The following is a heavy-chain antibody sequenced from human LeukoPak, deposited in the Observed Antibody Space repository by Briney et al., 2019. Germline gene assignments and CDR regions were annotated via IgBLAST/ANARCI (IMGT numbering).Heavy chain of an antibody. Sequence: GRSLRLSCAASGLTFDDYAMHWVRQAPRKGLEWVSGISWNSGSIGYADSVKGRFTISRDNAKNSLYLQMNSLRVEDTALYYCAKGVSAWTNTAGFDYWGQGTLVTVSS. D-gene: IGHD3/OR15-3a*01. CDR1: GLTFDDYA. CDR3: AKGVSAWTNTAGFDY. J-gene: IGHJ4*02. CDR2: ISWNSGSI. V-gene: IGHV3-9*01.